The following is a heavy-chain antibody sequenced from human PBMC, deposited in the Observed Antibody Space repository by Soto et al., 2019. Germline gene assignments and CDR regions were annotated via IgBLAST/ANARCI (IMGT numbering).Heavy chain of an antibody. CDR1: GYTFTGYY. V-gene: IGHV1-2*04. J-gene: IGHJ6*03. CDR2: INPNSGGT. Sequence: QVQLVQSGAEVKKPGASVKVSCKASGYTFTGYYMHWVRQAPGQGLEWMGWINPNSGGTNYAQKFQGWVTMTRDTSISTAYMELSRLRSDDTAVYYCARDSHSSSSGYYYYYMDVWGKGTTVTVSS. D-gene: IGHD6-6*01. CDR3: ARDSHSSSSGYYYYYMDV.